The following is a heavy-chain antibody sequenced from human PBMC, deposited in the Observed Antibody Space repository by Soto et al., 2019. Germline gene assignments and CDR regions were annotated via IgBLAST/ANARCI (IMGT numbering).Heavy chain of an antibody. J-gene: IGHJ6*03. D-gene: IGHD4-4*01. V-gene: IGHV5-51*01. Sequence: GESLKISCKGSGYSFTSYWIGWVRQMPGKGLEWMGIIYPGDSDTRYSPSFQGQVTISADKSISTAYLQWSSLKASDTAMYYCARHLNPFYSKSYYYMDVWGKGTTVTVSS. CDR3: ARHLNPFYSKSYYYMDV. CDR2: IYPGDSDT. CDR1: GYSFTSYW.